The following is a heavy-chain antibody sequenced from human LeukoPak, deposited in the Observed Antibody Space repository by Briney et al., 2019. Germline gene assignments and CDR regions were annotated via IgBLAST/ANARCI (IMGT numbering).Heavy chain of an antibody. D-gene: IGHD4-17*01. J-gene: IGHJ4*02. Sequence: GASVKVSCKASGGTFSSYAISWVRQAPGQGLEWMGGIIPIFGTANYAQKFQGRVTITADESTSTAHMELSSLRSEDTAVYYCARVAGYGDYWNYWGQGTLVTVSS. CDR3: ARVAGYGDYWNY. V-gene: IGHV1-69*13. CDR1: GGTFSSYA. CDR2: IIPIFGTA.